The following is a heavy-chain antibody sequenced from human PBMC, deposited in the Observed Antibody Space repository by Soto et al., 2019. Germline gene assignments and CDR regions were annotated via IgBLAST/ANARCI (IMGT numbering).Heavy chain of an antibody. CDR3: XKDWSSTGAPENNWFDP. D-gene: IGHD1-1*01. CDR2: VSGNGGST. J-gene: IGHJ5*02. V-gene: IGHV3-23*01. CDR1: GFTFSNYG. Sequence: GGSLRLSCAASGFTFSNYGMSWVRQTPGKGLEWVSSVSGNGGSTYYADSVKGRFTISRDNSKNTLYLQMNSLTAEDTAVYYCXKDWSSTGAPENNWFDPWGQGTLVTVSS.